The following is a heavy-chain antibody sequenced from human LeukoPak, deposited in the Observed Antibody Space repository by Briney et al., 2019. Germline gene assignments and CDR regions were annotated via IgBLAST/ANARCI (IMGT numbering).Heavy chain of an antibody. V-gene: IGHV3-21*01. CDR1: GFTFSSYS. D-gene: IGHD6-19*01. Sequence: KSGGSLRLSCAASGFTFSSYSMNWVRQAPGKGLEWVSSISSSSSYIYYADSVKGRFTISRDNAKNSLYLQMNSLRAEDTAVYYCARGTQWLVLGYFDYWGQGTLVTVSS. CDR2: ISSSSSYI. J-gene: IGHJ4*02. CDR3: ARGTQWLVLGYFDY.